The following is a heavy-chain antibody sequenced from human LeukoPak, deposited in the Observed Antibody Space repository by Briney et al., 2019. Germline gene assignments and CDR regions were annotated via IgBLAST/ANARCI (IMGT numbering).Heavy chain of an antibody. V-gene: IGHV4-39*01. CDR2: IYYTGST. CDR3: ARQPKSCTPGVFITGKACWFDS. D-gene: IGHD3-10*01. J-gene: IGHJ5*01. CDR1: GGSISGSGYY. Sequence: SETLSLTCTVSGGSISGSGYYWVWIRQPPGKGLEWIATIYYTGSTYYNPSLKSPVTISVDTAKNQFSLNLRSVNAADTAVYFCARQPKSCTPGVFITGKACWFDSWGQGTLVTVSS.